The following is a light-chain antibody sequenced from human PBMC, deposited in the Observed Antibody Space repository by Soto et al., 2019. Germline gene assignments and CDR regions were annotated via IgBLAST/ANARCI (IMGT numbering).Light chain of an antibody. CDR2: GAS. V-gene: IGKV3-15*01. CDR3: HQYDKWPT. CDR1: QNINAN. Sequence: EIVMTQSPATLSVSPGERATLSCRASQNINANLAWYQQRPGQAPRLLISGASTRATGIPARFSGSGSGTEFTLTISSLQSEDFAVYYCHQYDKWPTFGQGTKVEIK. J-gene: IGKJ1*01.